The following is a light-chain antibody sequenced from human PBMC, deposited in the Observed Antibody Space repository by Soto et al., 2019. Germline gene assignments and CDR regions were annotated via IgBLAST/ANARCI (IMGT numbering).Light chain of an antibody. CDR3: QHYGSSSLT. CDR1: QSVSSSS. V-gene: IGKV3-20*01. Sequence: EFVLTQSPGTLSLSPGERATLSCRASQSVSSSSIAWYQQKPGQAPRLLIYGASSRATGIPDSFSGSGSGTDFTLTISRLEPEDFAVYYCQHYGSSSLTFAGGTKVEIK. CDR2: GAS. J-gene: IGKJ4*01.